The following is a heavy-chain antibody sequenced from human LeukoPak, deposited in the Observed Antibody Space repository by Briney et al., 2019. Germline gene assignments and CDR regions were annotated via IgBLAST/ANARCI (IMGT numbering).Heavy chain of an antibody. V-gene: IGHV3-23*01. CDR3: AKAFWSGYFGLNWFDP. Sequence: GGSLRLSCAASGFTFSSYWMSWVRQAPGKGLEWVSAISGSGGSTYYADSVKGRFTISRDNSKNTLYLQMNSLRAEDTAVYYCAKAFWSGYFGLNWFDPWGQGTLVTVSS. CDR2: ISGSGGST. CDR1: GFTFSSYW. D-gene: IGHD3-3*01. J-gene: IGHJ5*02.